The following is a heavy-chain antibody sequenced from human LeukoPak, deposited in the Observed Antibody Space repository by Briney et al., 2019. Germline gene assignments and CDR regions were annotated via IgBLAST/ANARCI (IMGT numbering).Heavy chain of an antibody. CDR2: ISWNSGSV. J-gene: IGHJ4*02. V-gene: IGHV3-9*01. CDR1: GFNFDDYA. D-gene: IGHD1-26*01. CDR3: ATVGGSYSPADY. Sequence: QAGGSLRLSCAASGFNFDDYAMHWVRQAPRKGLEWVSGISWNSGSVGYADSVKGRFTISRDNAKNSLYLQMNSLRAEDTAVYYCATVGGSYSPADYWGQGTLVTVSS.